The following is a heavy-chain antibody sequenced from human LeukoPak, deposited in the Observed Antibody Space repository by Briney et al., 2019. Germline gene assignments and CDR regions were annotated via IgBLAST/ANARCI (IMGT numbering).Heavy chain of an antibody. D-gene: IGHD2-21*01. J-gene: IGHJ3*01. CDR1: GGSISSSSYY. V-gene: IGHV4-39*01. CDR3: ARHSMPYCGGDCSPADAFDV. Sequence: SETLSLTCTVSGGSISSSSYYWGWIRQPPGKGLEWIGSIYYSGSTYYNPSLKSRVTISVDTSKNQFSLKLSSVTAADTAVYYCARHSMPYCGGDCSPADAFDVWGQGTMVTVSS. CDR2: IYYSGST.